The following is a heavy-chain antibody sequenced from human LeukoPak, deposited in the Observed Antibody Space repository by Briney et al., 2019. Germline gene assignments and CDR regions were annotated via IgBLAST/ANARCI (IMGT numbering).Heavy chain of an antibody. CDR1: GGSISSGGYY. V-gene: IGHV4-31*03. CDR3: ARAGTPRASYDFWSGYYVNWFDP. D-gene: IGHD3-3*01. CDR2: IYYSGST. Sequence: SETLSLTCTVSGGSISSGGYYWSWIRQHPGKGLEWIGYIYYSGSTYYNPSLKSRVTISVDTSKNQFSLKLSSVTAADTAVYYCARAGTPRASYDFWSGYYVNWFDPWGQGTLVTVSS. J-gene: IGHJ5*02.